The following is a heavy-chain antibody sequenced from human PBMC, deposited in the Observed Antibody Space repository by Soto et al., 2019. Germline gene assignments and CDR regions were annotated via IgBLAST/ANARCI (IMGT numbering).Heavy chain of an antibody. CDR1: GFSLSTSGMR. D-gene: IGHD3-22*01. V-gene: IGHV2-70*04. J-gene: IGHJ3*02. Sequence: SGPTLGEPTQTLTLTCTFSGFSLSTSGMRVSWIRQPPGKALEWLARIDWDDDKFYSTSLKTRLTISKDTSKNQVVLTMTNMDPVDTATYYCARISYYYDSSGYSDAFDIWGQGTMVTVSS. CDR2: IDWDDDK. CDR3: ARISYYYDSSGYSDAFDI.